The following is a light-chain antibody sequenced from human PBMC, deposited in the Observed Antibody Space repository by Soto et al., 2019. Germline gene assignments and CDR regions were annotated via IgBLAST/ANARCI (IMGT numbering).Light chain of an antibody. V-gene: IGKV1-8*01. J-gene: IGKJ2*01. Sequence: AIRMTQSPSSFSSSTGDRVTITWLASQGSSSYLAWYQQKPGKAPKLLIDAASTLQSGVPSRFSGSGSGTDFTLTISCLQSEDVSTYYCQQYYRYPYTLGQRTKLEIK. CDR3: QQYYRYPYT. CDR2: AAS. CDR1: QGSSSY.